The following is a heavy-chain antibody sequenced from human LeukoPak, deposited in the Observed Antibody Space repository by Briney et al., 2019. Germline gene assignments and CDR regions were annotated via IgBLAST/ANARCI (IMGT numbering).Heavy chain of an antibody. CDR2: ISGSGGST. CDR1: GFTFSNYV. CDR3: AKGRERFEGRLDP. D-gene: IGHD5-24*01. V-gene: IGHV3-23*01. Sequence: GGSLRLSCAASGFTFSNYVMSWVRQAPGKGLEWVSVISGSGGSTYYADSVKGRFTISRDNSKNTLYLQMNSLRAEDTAVYYCAKGRERFEGRLDPWGQGTLVTVSS. J-gene: IGHJ5*02.